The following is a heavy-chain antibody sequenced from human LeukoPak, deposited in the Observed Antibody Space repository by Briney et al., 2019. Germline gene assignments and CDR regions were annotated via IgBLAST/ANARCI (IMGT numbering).Heavy chain of an antibody. V-gene: IGHV4-39*07. Sequence: PSETLSLTCTVSGGSISSGGYYWSWIRQPPGKGLEWIGEINHSGSTNYNPSLKSRVTISVDTSKNQFSLKLSSVTAADTAVYYCARAEAFGVVNPDYWGQGTLVTVSS. CDR1: GGSISSGGYY. CDR3: ARAEAFGVVNPDY. J-gene: IGHJ4*02. CDR2: INHSGST. D-gene: IGHD3-3*01.